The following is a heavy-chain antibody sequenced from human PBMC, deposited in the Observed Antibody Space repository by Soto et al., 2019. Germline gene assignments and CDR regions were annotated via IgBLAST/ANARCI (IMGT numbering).Heavy chain of an antibody. V-gene: IGHV1-18*01. Sequence: ASVKVSCKASGYTFTSYGISWVRQAPGQGLEWMGWISAYNGNTNYAQKLQGRVTMTTDTSTSTAYMELRSLRSDDTAVYYCAREGLYVWGSYRLDAFDIWGQGTMVTVSS. CDR1: GYTFTSYG. CDR3: AREGLYVWGSYRLDAFDI. D-gene: IGHD3-16*02. J-gene: IGHJ3*02. CDR2: ISAYNGNT.